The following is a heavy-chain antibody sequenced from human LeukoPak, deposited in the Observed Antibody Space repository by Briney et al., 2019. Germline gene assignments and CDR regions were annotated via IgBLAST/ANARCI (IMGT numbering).Heavy chain of an antibody. CDR3: ARIFLSVVAPKRWFDP. V-gene: IGHV1-18*01. CDR2: ISAYNGNT. Sequence: GASVKVSCKASGYTFTSYGISWVRQAPGQGLEWMGWISAYNGNTNYAQKLQGRVTMTTDTSTSTAYMELSSLRSEDTAVYYCARIFLSVVAPKRWFDPWGQGTLVTVSS. D-gene: IGHD4-23*01. CDR1: GYTFTSYG. J-gene: IGHJ5*02.